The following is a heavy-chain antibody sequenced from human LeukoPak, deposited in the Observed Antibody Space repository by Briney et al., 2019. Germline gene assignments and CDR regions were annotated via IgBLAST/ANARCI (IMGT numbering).Heavy chain of an antibody. V-gene: IGHV4-28*01. CDR2: IYHSGTT. D-gene: IGHD3-10*01. J-gene: IGHJ4*02. Sequence: PSETLSLTCAVSGYSITSGSWWGWIRQPPGKGLEWIGYIYHSGTTYYNPSLQSRVTMSVDTSKNQFPLKLSSVTAVDTAVYYCARKENVYYYFDYWGQGTLVTVSS. CDR3: ARKENVYYYFDY. CDR1: GYSITSGSW.